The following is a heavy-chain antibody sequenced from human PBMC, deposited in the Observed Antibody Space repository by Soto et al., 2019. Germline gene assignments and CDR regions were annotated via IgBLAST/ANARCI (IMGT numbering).Heavy chain of an antibody. CDR1: GYNFTRFG. CDR3: GREVQQLAQEDYYQFNGIDV. J-gene: IGHJ6*02. CDR2: MGAHSGHT. D-gene: IGHD6-13*01. Sequence: QFQLVQSGAEVKKPGASVKVSCKASGYNFTRFGISWVRQAPGHGLEWMGWMGAHSGHTRQAQKFQGRLTMTTDASMNTAYHDLRSLTSDDTALYYCGREVQQLAQEDYYQFNGIDVWGQGTTVIVSS. V-gene: IGHV1-18*01.